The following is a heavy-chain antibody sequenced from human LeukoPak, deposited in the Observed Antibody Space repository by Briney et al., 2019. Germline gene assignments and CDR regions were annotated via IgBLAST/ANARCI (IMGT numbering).Heavy chain of an antibody. J-gene: IGHJ4*02. CDR3: ARGTPIAVAGTHYFDY. V-gene: IGHV4-34*01. Sequence: PSETLSLTCAVYGGSFSGYYWSWIRQPPGKGLEWIGEINHSGSTNYNPSLKSRVTISVDTSKNQFSLKLSSVTAADTAVYYCARGTPIAVAGTHYFDYWGQGTLVTVSS. D-gene: IGHD6-19*01. CDR2: INHSGST. CDR1: GGSFSGYY.